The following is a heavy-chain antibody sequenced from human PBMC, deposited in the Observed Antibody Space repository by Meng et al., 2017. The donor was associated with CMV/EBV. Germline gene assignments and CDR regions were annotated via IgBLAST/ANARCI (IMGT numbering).Heavy chain of an antibody. Sequence: GGSLRLSCKGSGYSFTSHWIGWVRQTPEKGLEWMGIMYPRDSDIRYSPSFQGQVTISADKSISTAYLQWSTLKASDTAIYYCARPTVVGGRPRTFDYWGQGTLVTVSS. J-gene: IGHJ4*02. CDR2: MYPRDSDI. CDR3: ARPTVVGGRPRTFDY. D-gene: IGHD3-16*01. V-gene: IGHV5-51*01. CDR1: GYSFTSHW.